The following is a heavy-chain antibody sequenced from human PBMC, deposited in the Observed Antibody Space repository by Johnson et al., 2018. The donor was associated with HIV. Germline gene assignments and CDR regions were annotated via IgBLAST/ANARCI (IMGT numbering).Heavy chain of an antibody. Sequence: VQLVESGGGVVRPGGSLRLSCAAFGFTFDDYGMSWVRQPPGKGLEWVSGIDWNGGSTSYADSVRGRFTISRDNSKNTLYLQMNSLRAEDTAVYYCVTADRGSAWGQGTTVTVSS. V-gene: IGHV3-20*04. CDR2: IDWNGGST. CDR3: VTADRGSA. D-gene: IGHD1-26*01. CDR1: GFTFDDYG. J-gene: IGHJ3*01.